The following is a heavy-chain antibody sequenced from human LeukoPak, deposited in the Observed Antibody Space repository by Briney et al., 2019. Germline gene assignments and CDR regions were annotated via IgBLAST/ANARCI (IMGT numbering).Heavy chain of an antibody. J-gene: IGHJ4*02. Sequence: SVKVSCKASGNSISNYAVSWVRQAPGQGFEWMGGIIPIFGTANYAQKFQGRVTITADESTSTAYMELSSLRSEDTAVYYCARDLGASGSPLDYWGQGTLVTVSS. D-gene: IGHD1-26*01. CDR3: ARDLGASGSPLDY. CDR2: IIPIFGTA. CDR1: GNSISNYA. V-gene: IGHV1-69*13.